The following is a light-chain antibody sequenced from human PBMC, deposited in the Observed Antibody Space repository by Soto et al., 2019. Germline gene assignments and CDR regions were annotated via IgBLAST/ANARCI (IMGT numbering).Light chain of an antibody. CDR3: SSYTSSGSLGV. CDR2: EVT. J-gene: IGLJ2*01. CDR1: SNDVGGYNY. V-gene: IGLV2-14*01. Sequence: QSALTQPASVSGSPGQSITISCTGTSNDVGGYNYVSWYQQHPGEAPKLIIYEVTNRPSGISDRFSGSKSGNTASLTISGLQSEDEANYYCSSYTSSGSLGVFGGGTKLTVL.